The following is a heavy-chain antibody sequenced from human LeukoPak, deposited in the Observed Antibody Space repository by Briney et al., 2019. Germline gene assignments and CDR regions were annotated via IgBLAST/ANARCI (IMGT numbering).Heavy chain of an antibody. V-gene: IGHV1-2*06. CDR2: INPNSGGT. J-gene: IGHJ1*01. CDR3: ARPEVQWLGQYEYFQH. Sequence: ASVKVSCKASGGTFRSYAISWVRQAPGQGLEWMGRINPNSGGTNYAQKFQGRVTMTRDTSISTAYMELSRLRSDDTAVYYCARPEVQWLGQYEYFQHWGQGTLVTVSS. CDR1: GGTFRSYA. D-gene: IGHD6-19*01.